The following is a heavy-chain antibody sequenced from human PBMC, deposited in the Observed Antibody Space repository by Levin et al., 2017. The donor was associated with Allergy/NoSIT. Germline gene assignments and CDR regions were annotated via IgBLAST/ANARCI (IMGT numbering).Heavy chain of an antibody. Sequence: GGSLRLSCAASGFTFSNYSMNWVRQAPGKGLEWVSSISNSGTYKYSADSVKGRFTISKDNAKNSLYLLMNSLRAEDTAVYYCARRYCSTTNCYAFDSWGQGTLVTVSS. CDR1: GFTFSNYS. CDR2: ISNSGTYK. V-gene: IGHV3-21*01. D-gene: IGHD2-2*01. J-gene: IGHJ4*02. CDR3: ARRYCSTTNCYAFDS.